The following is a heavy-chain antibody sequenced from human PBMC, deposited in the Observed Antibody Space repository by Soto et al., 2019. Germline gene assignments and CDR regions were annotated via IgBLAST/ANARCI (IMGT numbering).Heavy chain of an antibody. J-gene: IGHJ4*02. CDR2: TYYRSKWYN. V-gene: IGHV6-1*01. Sequence: SQTLSLTCAISGDSVSSNSAAWNWIRPSPSRGLEWLGRTYYRSKWYNDYAVSVKSRITINPDTSKNQFSLHLNSVTPEDTAVYYCARMAPGGNWNPPGPFDYWGQGTLVTVSS. D-gene: IGHD1-20*01. CDR1: GDSVSSNSAA. CDR3: ARMAPGGNWNPPGPFDY.